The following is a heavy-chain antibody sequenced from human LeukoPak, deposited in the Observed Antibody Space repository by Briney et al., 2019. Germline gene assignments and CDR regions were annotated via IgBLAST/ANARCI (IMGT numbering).Heavy chain of an antibody. CDR3: ARDRLPSRYYDFWSGYD. CDR2: ISSSSYI. J-gene: IGHJ4*02. Sequence: GGSLRLSCAASGFTFSSYSMNWVRQAPGKGLEWVSSISSSSYIYYADSVKGRFTISRDNAKNSLYLQMNSLRAEDTAVYYCARDRLPSRYYDFWSGYDWGQETLVTVSS. CDR1: GFTFSSYS. V-gene: IGHV3-21*01. D-gene: IGHD3-3*01.